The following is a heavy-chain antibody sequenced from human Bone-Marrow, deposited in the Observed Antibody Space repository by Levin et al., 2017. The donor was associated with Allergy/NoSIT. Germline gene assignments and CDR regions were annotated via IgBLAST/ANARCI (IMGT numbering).Heavy chain of an antibody. CDR1: GFSVSRSY. CDR3: AGVTVASQTDY. Sequence: PSETLSLTCAASGFSVSRSYMSWVRQAPGKGLDWVSVISNDGRTNYADSVKGRFTISTDNSENTVYLQMNSLRVEDTALYYCAGVTVASQTDYWGQGILVTVSS. J-gene: IGHJ4*02. CDR2: ISNDGRT. D-gene: IGHD4-23*01. V-gene: IGHV3-53*01.